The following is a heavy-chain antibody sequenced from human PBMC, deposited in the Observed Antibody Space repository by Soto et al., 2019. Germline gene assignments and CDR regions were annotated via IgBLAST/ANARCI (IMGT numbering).Heavy chain of an antibody. CDR1: GLTFSGYG. V-gene: IGHV3-30*18. J-gene: IGHJ6*02. CDR3: AKDVVVGATTGLGDYYYYYGMDV. Sequence: PGGSLRLSCAASGLTFSGYGMHWVRQAPGKGLEWVAVISYDGSNKYYADSVKGRFTISRDNSKNTLYLQMNSLRAEDTAVYYCAKDVVVGATTGLGDYYYYYGMDVWGQGTTVTVSS. CDR2: ISYDGSNK. D-gene: IGHD1-26*01.